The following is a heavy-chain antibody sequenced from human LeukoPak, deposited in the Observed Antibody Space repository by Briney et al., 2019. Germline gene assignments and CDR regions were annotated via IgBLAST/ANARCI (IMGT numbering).Heavy chain of an antibody. CDR3: ARVISISSCFYAY. CDR2: ISGSSTDT. CDR1: GFTFSDYY. Sequence: GGSLRLSCAASGFTFSDYYMSWVRQAPGKGLEWLSYISGSSTDTNYAYSVKRRFTISRNNAKNSLYLQMNSLRVEDTAFYYCARVISISSCFYAYWGQGTLVTVSS. J-gene: IGHJ4*02. D-gene: IGHD3-22*01. V-gene: IGHV3-11*06.